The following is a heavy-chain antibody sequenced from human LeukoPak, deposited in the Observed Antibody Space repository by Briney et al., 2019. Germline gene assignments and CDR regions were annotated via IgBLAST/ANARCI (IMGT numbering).Heavy chain of an antibody. CDR3: ARKDIVVVPAALAPPYYYYYMNV. D-gene: IGHD2-2*01. J-gene: IGHJ6*03. V-gene: IGHV3-48*01. Sequence: GGSLRLSCAASGFTFSSYSMNWVRQAPGKGLEWVSYISSSSSTIYYADSVKGRFTISRDNAKNSLYLQMNSLRAEDTAVYYCARKDIVVVPAALAPPYYYYYMNVWGKGTTVTVSS. CDR2: ISSSSSTI. CDR1: GFTFSSYS.